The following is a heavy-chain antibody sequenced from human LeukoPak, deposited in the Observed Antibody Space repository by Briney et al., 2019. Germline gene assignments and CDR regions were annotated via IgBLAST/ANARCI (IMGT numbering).Heavy chain of an antibody. Sequence: SETLSLTCTVSGGSISSYYWSWIRQPPGRGLEWIGYIYFSGSTIYNPSLKSRVTISVDSSKNQFSLRLSSVTAGDTAVYYCARHEGSGSGSKPFDYWGQGTPVTVSS. V-gene: IGHV4-59*08. CDR1: GGSISSYY. CDR2: IYFSGST. J-gene: IGHJ4*02. D-gene: IGHD3-10*01. CDR3: ARHEGSGSGSKPFDY.